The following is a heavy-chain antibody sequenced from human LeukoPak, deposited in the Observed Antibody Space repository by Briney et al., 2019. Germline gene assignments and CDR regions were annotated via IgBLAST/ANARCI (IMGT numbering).Heavy chain of an antibody. V-gene: IGHV3-7*01. Sequence: GGSLRLPCAASGFTFSSHWMSWVRQAPGKGLEWVANIKQDGSEKYYVDSVKGRFTISRDNAKNSLYLQMNSLRAEDTAVYYCARDDCSSISCYHNWFDPWGQGTLVTVSS. CDR2: IKQDGSEK. D-gene: IGHD2-2*01. J-gene: IGHJ5*02. CDR1: GFTFSSHW. CDR3: ARDDCSSISCYHNWFDP.